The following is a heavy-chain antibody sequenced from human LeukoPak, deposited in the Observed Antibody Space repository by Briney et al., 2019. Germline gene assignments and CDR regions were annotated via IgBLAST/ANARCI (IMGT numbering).Heavy chain of an antibody. CDR1: GGSFSGYY. CDR2: INHSGST. V-gene: IGHV4-34*01. D-gene: IGHD6-6*01. CDR3: ARAIGVAARPSWFDP. J-gene: IGHJ5*02. Sequence: SETLSLTCAVYGGSFSGYYWSWIRQPPGKGLEWIGEINHSGSTNYNPSLKSRVTISVDTSKNQFSLKLSSVTAADTAVYYCARAIGVAARPSWFDPWGQGTLVPVSS.